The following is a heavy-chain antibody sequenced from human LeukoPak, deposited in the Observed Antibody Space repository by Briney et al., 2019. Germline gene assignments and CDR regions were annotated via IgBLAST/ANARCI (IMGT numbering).Heavy chain of an antibody. CDR1: GYTFTSYG. J-gene: IGHJ6*02. D-gene: IGHD3-9*01. Sequence: GASVKVSCKASGYTFTSYGISWVRQAPGQGLEWMGWISAYNGNTNYAQKLQGRVTMTTDTSTSTAYMELRSLRSDDTAVYYCARAVSDILTGYSWIYYYYGMDVWGQGTTVTVSS. CDR2: ISAYNGNT. CDR3: ARAVSDILTGYSWIYYYYGMDV. V-gene: IGHV1-18*01.